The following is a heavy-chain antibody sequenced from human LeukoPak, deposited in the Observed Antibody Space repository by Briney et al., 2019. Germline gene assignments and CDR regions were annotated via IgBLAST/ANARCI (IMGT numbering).Heavy chain of an antibody. CDR2: IYYSGST. Sequence: YWIGWVRQMPGKGLEWIGYIYYSGSTYYNPSLKSRVTISVDTSKNQFSLKLSSVTAADTAVYYCAPMGGSSGAFDIWGQGTMVTVSS. V-gene: IGHV4-30-4*08. CDR3: APMGGSSGAFDI. CDR1: Y. D-gene: IGHD1-26*01. J-gene: IGHJ3*02.